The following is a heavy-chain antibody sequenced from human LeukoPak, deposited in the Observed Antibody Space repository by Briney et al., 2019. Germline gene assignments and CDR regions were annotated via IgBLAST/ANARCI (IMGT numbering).Heavy chain of an antibody. CDR2: ISGSGGST. Sequence: QPGGSLRLSCAASGLTFSSYAMSWVRQAPGKGLEWVSAISGSGGSTYYADSVKGRFTISRDNSKNTLYLQMNSLRAEDTAAYYCAKDTDVVVVITALDYWGQGTLVTVSS. CDR3: AKDTDVVVVITALDY. V-gene: IGHV3-23*01. CDR1: GLTFSSYA. J-gene: IGHJ4*02. D-gene: IGHD3-22*01.